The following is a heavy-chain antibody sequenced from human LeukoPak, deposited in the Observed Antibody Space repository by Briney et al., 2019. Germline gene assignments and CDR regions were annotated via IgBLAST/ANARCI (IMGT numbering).Heavy chain of an antibody. CDR1: GYSFTSYW. J-gene: IGHJ1*01. CDR2: IYPGDSDT. V-gene: IGHV5-51*01. Sequence: GESLKISCKGSGYSFTSYWIGWVRQMPGKGLEWMGIIYPGDSDTRYSPSFQGQVTISADKSISTAYLHWSSLKASDTAIYYCATYAGSSSKYFQHWGQGTLVTVSS. D-gene: IGHD3-10*01. CDR3: ATYAGSSSKYFQH.